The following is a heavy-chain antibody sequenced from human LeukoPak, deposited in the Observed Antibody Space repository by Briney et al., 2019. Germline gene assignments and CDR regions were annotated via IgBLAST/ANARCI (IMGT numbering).Heavy chain of an antibody. V-gene: IGHV3-23*01. D-gene: IGHD4-11*01. CDR3: AKGGHYSFFDY. J-gene: IGHJ4*02. Sequence: GGSLRLSCTASGLIFRNYAMTWVRQAPRKGLEWVSTISDDGTETFYADSVKGRFTISRDNSKNTHYLQMSSLRAEDTGIYYCAKGGHYSFFDYWGQGTLVTVSS. CDR2: ISDDGTET. CDR1: GLIFRNYA.